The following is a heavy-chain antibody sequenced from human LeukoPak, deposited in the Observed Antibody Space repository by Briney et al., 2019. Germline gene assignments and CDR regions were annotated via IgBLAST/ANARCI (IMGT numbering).Heavy chain of an antibody. CDR2: IIGSSGST. CDR3: AKGAYDYIEIAYFDY. Sequence: GGSLRLSCVASGFSFNNYAMNWVRQAPGKGLEWVSLIIGSSGSTFYVDSVKGRFTISRDKSKNTMYLQMNSLRADDTAVYYCAKGAYDYIEIAYFDYWGQGSLVTVSS. D-gene: IGHD5-12*01. V-gene: IGHV3-23*01. J-gene: IGHJ4*02. CDR1: GFSFNNYA.